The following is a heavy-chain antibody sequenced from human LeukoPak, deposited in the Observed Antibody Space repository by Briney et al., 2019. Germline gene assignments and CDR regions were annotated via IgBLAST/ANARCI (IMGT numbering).Heavy chain of an antibody. CDR1: GGSISSYY. J-gene: IGHJ4*02. V-gene: IGHV4-59*01. CDR2: IYYSGST. CDR3: AREREGKYYYDSSGHIFDY. D-gene: IGHD3-22*01. Sequence: PSETLSLTCTVSGGSISSYYWSWIRQPPGKGLEWIGYIYYSGSTNYNPSLKSRVTISVDTSKNQFSLKLSSVTAADTAVYYCAREREGKYYYDSSGHIFDYWGQGTLVTVSS.